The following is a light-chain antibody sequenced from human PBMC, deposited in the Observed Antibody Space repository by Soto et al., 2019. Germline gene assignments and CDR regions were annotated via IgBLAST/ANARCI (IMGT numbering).Light chain of an antibody. CDR1: SRDVGGYNY. J-gene: IGLJ7*01. CDR3: SSYTSSSTSAV. CDR2: DVS. V-gene: IGLV2-14*01. Sequence: QAASVSGSPGQSITISCTGTSRDVGGYNYVSWYQQHPGKAPKLMIYDVSNRPSGVSNRFSGSKSGNTASLTISGLQAEDEADYYCSSYTSSSTSAVFGGGTQLTVL.